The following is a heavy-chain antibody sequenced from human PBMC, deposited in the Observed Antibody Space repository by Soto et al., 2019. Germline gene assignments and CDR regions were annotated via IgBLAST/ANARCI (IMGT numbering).Heavy chain of an antibody. CDR3: VRGDKDDFDL. D-gene: IGHD2-21*02. V-gene: IGHV3-74*01. Sequence: EVQLVESEGGLVQRGGSLRLSCAASGFTFNYYWMHWVRQAPGQGLVWVSHIHSDGSTTTYADAGKGRFTISRDNANNTAYLQMNSLRAEDKAVYYCVRGDKDDFDLWGQGTTVTVSS. J-gene: IGHJ3*01. CDR1: GFTFNYYW. CDR2: IHSDGSTT.